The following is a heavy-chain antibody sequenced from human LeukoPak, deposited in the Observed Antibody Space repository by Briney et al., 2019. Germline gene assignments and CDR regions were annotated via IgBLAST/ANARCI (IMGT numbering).Heavy chain of an antibody. D-gene: IGHD2-2*01. V-gene: IGHV3-48*01. CDR2: ISSSSSTI. CDR1: GFTFSSYS. J-gene: IGHJ4*02. CDR3: ATSIYCSSTSCRDY. Sequence: GGSLRLSCAASGFTFSSYSMNWVRQAPGKGLEWVSSISSSSSTIYYADSVKGRFTISRDNAKNSLYLQMNSLRAEDTAVYYCATSIYCSSTSCRDYWGQGTLVTVSS.